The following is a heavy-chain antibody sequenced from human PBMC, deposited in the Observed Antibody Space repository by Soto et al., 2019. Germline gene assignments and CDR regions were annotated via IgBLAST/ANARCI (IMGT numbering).Heavy chain of an antibody. CDR2: IKEDGSQT. V-gene: IGHV3-7*03. D-gene: IGHD3-16*01. J-gene: IGHJ5*02. CDR3: WETQYLGKRFDP. CDR1: GFTFSNYW. Sequence: GESLKISCAASGFTFSNYWMSWVRQPPGKGLEWVANIKEDGSQTNYVDSVKGRFTISRDNAKNSLYLQMSSLRVDDTAAYYCWETQYLGKRFDPRDHGTLVTVYS.